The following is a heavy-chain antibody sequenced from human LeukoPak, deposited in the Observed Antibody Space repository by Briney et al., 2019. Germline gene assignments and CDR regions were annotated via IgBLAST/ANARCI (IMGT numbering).Heavy chain of an antibody. CDR3: ARGISSSWYV. CDR1: GFTVSSNY. Sequence: GSLRLSCAASGFTVSSNYMSWVRQAPGKGLEWIGEINHSGSTNYNPSLKSRVTISVDTSKNQFSLKLSSVTAADTAVYYCARGISSSWYVWGQGTLVTVSS. D-gene: IGHD6-13*01. J-gene: IGHJ4*02. V-gene: IGHV4-34*01. CDR2: INHSGST.